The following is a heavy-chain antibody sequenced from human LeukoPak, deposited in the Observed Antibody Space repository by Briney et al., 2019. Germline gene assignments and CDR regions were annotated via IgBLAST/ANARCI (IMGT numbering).Heavy chain of an antibody. CDR2: IFPGDSDT. D-gene: IGHD2-15*01. J-gene: IGHJ4*02. CDR1: EYSFATYW. V-gene: IGHV5-51*01. CDR3: ASEYCSGGNCYFDY. Sequence: ESLKISCKGSEYSFATYWIGWVRQMPGQGLEWVGIIFPGDSDTRYSPSFQGQVTISADKSISTAYLQWSSLKASDTAIYYCASEYCSGGNCYFDYWGQETLVTVSS.